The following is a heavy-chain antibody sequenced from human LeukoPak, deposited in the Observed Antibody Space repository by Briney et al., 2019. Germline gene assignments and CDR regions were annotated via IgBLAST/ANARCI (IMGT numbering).Heavy chain of an antibody. Sequence: QSGGSLRLSCAASGFTFSSYAMHWVRQAPGKGLEWVAVISYDGSNKYYADSVKGRFTISRDNSKNTLYLQMNSLRAEDTAVYYCARDLEYYDSSGKTIWGQGTMVTVSS. CDR1: GFTFSSYA. CDR3: ARDLEYYDSSGKTI. D-gene: IGHD3-22*01. J-gene: IGHJ3*02. CDR2: ISYDGSNK. V-gene: IGHV3-30-3*01.